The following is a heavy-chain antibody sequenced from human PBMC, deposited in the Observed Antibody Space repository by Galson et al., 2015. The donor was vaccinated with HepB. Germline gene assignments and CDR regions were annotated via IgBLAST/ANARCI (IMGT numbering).Heavy chain of an antibody. J-gene: IGHJ4*02. V-gene: IGHV3-7*03. Sequence: SLRLSCAASGFTFSSYWMSWVRQAPGKGLEWVANIKQDGSEKYYVDSVKGRFTISRDNAKNSLYLQMNSLRAEDTAVYYCARDSSLSGMHFRPLTYWGQGTLVTVSS. D-gene: IGHD2-8*01. CDR3: ARDSSLSGMHFRPLTY. CDR2: IKQDGSEK. CDR1: GFTFSSYW.